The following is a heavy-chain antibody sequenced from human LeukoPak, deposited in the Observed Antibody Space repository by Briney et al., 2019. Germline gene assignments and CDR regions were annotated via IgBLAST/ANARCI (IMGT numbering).Heavy chain of an antibody. D-gene: IGHD3-22*01. CDR3: AKEGYYDSSGPNWFDP. V-gene: IGHV3-23*01. Sequence: GGSLRLSCAASGFTFSSYAMNWVRQAPGKGLEWVSGIGGSGAKTYYADSVKGRFTISRDNSKNMVYLQMNSLRAEDTAIYYCAKEGYYDSSGPNWFDPWGQGTLVIASS. J-gene: IGHJ5*02. CDR2: IGGSGAKT. CDR1: GFTFSSYA.